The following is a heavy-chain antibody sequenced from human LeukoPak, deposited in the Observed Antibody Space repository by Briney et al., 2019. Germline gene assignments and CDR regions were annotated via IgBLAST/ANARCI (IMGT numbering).Heavy chain of an antibody. D-gene: IGHD4-23*01. CDR1: GFTVSRNY. J-gene: IGHJ4*02. CDR3: ARGGQSGNGGNSGSNASDY. Sequence: GGSLRLFCAASGFTVSRNYMSWVRQAPGKGLEWVSVIYSGGTTHYADSVKGRFTISRDNSKNTLYLQMNSLRAEDTAVYYCARGGQSGNGGNSGSNASDYWGLGTLVTVSS. CDR2: IYSGGTT. V-gene: IGHV3-53*01.